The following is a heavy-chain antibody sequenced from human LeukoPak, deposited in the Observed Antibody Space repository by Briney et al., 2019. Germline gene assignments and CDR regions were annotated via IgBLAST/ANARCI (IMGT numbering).Heavy chain of an antibody. CDR3: ARGPFRTSFFDY. V-gene: IGHV1-46*01. J-gene: IGHJ4*02. CDR2: INPSGGST. Sequence: GASVKVSCKASGYTFTSYYMHWVRQAPGQGLEWMGIINPSGGSTSYAQKFQGRVTMTRDMSTSTVYMELRSLRSDDTAVYYCARGPFRTSFFDYWGQGTLVTVSS. D-gene: IGHD2-2*01. CDR1: GYTFTSYY.